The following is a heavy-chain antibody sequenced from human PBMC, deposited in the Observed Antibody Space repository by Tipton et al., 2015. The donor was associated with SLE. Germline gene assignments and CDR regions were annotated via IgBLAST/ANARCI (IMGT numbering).Heavy chain of an antibody. CDR1: GFTFSSYR. CDR2: ISSSSSYI. Sequence: SLRLSCAASGFTFSSYRMNWVRQAPGRGLEWVSSISSSSSYIYYADSVKGRFTVSRDNAKNSLYLQMNSLRAEDTAVYYCAKSRGTTTVVTPGYWGQGTLVTVSS. V-gene: IGHV3-21*04. CDR3: AKSRGTTTVVTPGY. J-gene: IGHJ4*02. D-gene: IGHD4-23*01.